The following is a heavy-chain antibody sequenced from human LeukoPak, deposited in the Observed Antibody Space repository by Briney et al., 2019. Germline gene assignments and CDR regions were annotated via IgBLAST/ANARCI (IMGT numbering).Heavy chain of an antibody. V-gene: IGHV3-33*01. CDR2: IWYDGSKK. Sequence: PGRSLRLSCAASGFTFSNYGMHWVRQAPGKGLEWVALIWYDGSKKDYVDSVMGRFIISRDDSRNMVYLEMSSLRAEDTAVYYCAREGFDPWGQGTLVTVSS. CDR3: AREGFDP. J-gene: IGHJ5*02. CDR1: GFTFSNYG.